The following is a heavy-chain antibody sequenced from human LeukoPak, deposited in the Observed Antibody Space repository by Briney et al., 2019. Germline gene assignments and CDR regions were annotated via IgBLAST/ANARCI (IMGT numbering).Heavy chain of an antibody. CDR2: VLRSGST. D-gene: IGHD3-22*01. J-gene: IGHJ4*02. V-gene: IGHV4-4*02. Sequence: SETLSLTCAVSGGSISSDNWWSWIRQPLGKGLEWIGEVLRSGSTNYNPSLKSRVTMSIDTSKNQFSLKLNSVTAADTAVYYRASYYDISGYRFDYWGQGTLVTVSS. CDR3: ASYYDISGYRFDY. CDR1: GGSISSDNW.